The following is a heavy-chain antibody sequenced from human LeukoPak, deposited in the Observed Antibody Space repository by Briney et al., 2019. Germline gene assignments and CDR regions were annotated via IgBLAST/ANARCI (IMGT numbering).Heavy chain of an antibody. J-gene: IGHJ4*02. CDR3: ARSYYGSGSANWYFDY. CDR2: IKEDGSEK. CDR1: GFSFSRHW. V-gene: IGHV3-7*03. D-gene: IGHD3-10*01. Sequence: PGGSLRLSCVASGFSFSRHWMSWVRQAPGKGMEWVANIKEDGSEKHYVDSVKGRFTISRDNAKNSLYLQMNSLRAEDTAVYYCARSYYGSGSANWYFDYWGQGTLVTVSS.